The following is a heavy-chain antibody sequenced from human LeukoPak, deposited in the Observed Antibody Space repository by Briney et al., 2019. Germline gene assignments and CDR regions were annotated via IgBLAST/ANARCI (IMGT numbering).Heavy chain of an antibody. J-gene: IGHJ4*02. CDR1: GFTFSSYA. D-gene: IGHD6-13*01. CDR2: ISGSGGST. Sequence: PGGSLRLSCAASGFTFSSYAMSWVRQAPGKGLEWVSAISGSGGSTYYADSVKGRFTISRDNAKNSLYLQMNSLRAEDTAVYYCARDSIRAAGTDLDHWGQGTLVTVSS. CDR3: ARDSIRAAGTDLDH. V-gene: IGHV3-23*01.